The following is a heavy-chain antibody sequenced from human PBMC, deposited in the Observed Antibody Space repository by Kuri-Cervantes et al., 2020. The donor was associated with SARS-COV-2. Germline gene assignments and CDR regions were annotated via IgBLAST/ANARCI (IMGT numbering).Heavy chain of an antibody. Sequence: GESLKISCEAFGFTFSSYAMSWVRQAPGKGLEWVSGISDSGDITDHADSVEGRFTISRDNSKNTLYLQMHSLRADDTAVYYCARDQASSWYVGLIHDYWGQGTLVTVSS. CDR1: GFTFSSYA. V-gene: IGHV3-23*01. CDR3: ARDQASSWYVGLIHDY. CDR2: ISDSGDIT. J-gene: IGHJ4*02. D-gene: IGHD6-13*01.